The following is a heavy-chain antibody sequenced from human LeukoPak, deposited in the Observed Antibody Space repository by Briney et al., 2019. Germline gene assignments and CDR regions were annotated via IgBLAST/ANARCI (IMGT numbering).Heavy chain of an antibody. D-gene: IGHD6-13*01. V-gene: IGHV4-4*09. J-gene: IGHJ6*03. CDR2: IYTSGST. Sequence: SETLSLTCTVSGGSISGYYWSWIRQPPGKGLEWIGYIYTSGSTNYNPSLKSRVTISVDTSKNQFSLKLSSVTAADTAVYYCARHRAASRSDYYYYMDDWGKGTTVTVSS. CDR3: ARHRAASRSDYYYYMDD. CDR1: GGSISGYY.